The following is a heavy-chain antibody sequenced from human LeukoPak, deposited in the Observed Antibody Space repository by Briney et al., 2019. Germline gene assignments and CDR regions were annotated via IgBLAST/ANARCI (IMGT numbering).Heavy chain of an antibody. V-gene: IGHV3-30*02. CDR2: IRYDGSNT. D-gene: IGHD2/OR15-2a*01. J-gene: IGHJ4*02. CDR3: AKDGTSYYYIYY. Sequence: GGSLRLSCAASGFTFSSYAMHWVRQAPGKGLEWVAFIRYDGSNTYYADSVKGRFTVSRDDSKNTLYLQMNSLRGDDTAVYYCAKDGTSYYYIYYWGQGTLVTVSS. CDR1: GFTFSSYA.